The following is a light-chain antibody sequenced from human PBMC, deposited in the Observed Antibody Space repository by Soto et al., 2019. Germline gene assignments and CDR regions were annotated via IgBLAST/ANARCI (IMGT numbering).Light chain of an antibody. Sequence: EIVMTQSPATLSVSPGERATLSCRASQSLSSTLAWYQQKPGQAPRRLIYGASTRATGIPARFSGSGSGTEFTLTISSLQSEDFAVYYCQQYSHWPRTFGQGTKVEIK. V-gene: IGKV3-15*01. CDR2: GAS. CDR1: QSLSST. CDR3: QQYSHWPRT. J-gene: IGKJ1*01.